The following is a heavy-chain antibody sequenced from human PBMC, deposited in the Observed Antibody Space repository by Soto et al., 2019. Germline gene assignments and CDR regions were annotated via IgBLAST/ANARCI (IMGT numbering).Heavy chain of an antibody. V-gene: IGHV4-34*01. D-gene: IGHD3-16*02. J-gene: IGHJ4*02. CDR1: GGSFSGYY. CDR3: ARGPDYVWGSYRYTGVDY. CDR2: INHSGST. Sequence: SETLSLTCAVYGGSFSGYYWSWIRQPPGKGLEWIGEINHSGSTNYNPSLKSRVTISVDTSKNQFSLKLSSVTAADTAVYYCARGPDYVWGSYRYTGVDYWGQGTLVTVS.